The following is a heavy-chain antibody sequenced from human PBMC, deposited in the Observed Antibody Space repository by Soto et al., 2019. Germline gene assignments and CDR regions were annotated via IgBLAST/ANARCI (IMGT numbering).Heavy chain of an antibody. J-gene: IGHJ4*02. Sequence: ASVKVSCKASGYTFTGYYMHWLRQAPGQGLEWMGWINPNSGGTNYAQKFQGRVTMTRDTSISTAYMELSRLRSDDTAVYYCARDNEVESSGWLFDYWGQGTQVTVSS. CDR1: GYTFTGYY. CDR2: INPNSGGT. CDR3: ARDNEVESSGWLFDY. D-gene: IGHD6-19*01. V-gene: IGHV1-2*02.